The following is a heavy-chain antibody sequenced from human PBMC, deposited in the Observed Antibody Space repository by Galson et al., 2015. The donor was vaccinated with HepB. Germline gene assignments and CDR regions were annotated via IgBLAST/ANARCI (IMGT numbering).Heavy chain of an antibody. J-gene: IGHJ3*02. D-gene: IGHD6-13*01. CDR2: ISYDGSNK. Sequence: LRLSCAASGFTFSSYAMHWVRQAPGKGLEWVAVISYDGSNKYYADSVKGRFTISRDNSKNTLYLQMNSLRAEDTAVYYCARARTGAQQLGAFDIWGQGTMVTVSS. CDR1: GFTFSSYA. V-gene: IGHV3-30-3*01. CDR3: ARARTGAQQLGAFDI.